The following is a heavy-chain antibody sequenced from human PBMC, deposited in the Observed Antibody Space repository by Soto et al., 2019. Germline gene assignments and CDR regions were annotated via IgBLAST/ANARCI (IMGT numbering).Heavy chain of an antibody. V-gene: IGHV3-74*01. CDR3: AREFSRALDY. J-gene: IGHJ4*02. CDR1: GFTFTSHW. Sequence: GGSLRLSCAASGFTFTSHWMHRVRQAPGKGLVWVSRINTDGSATNCADSVKGRFTISRDNANNTLYLQMNSLRAEDTAVYYCAREFSRALDYWGQGTLVTASS. CDR2: INTDGSAT.